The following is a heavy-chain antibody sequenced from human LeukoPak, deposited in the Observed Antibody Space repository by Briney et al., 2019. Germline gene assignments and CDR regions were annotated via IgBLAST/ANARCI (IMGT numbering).Heavy chain of an antibody. CDR2: IYFSGNT. CDR3: ASGYFVHTFDF. V-gene: IGHV4-39*01. J-gene: IGHJ4*02. D-gene: IGHD2-2*03. CDR1: GVSIRSTSYY. Sequence: PSETLSLTCTVSGVSIRSTSYYWGWIRQPPGKGLEWIGSIYFSGNTYYNPSLKTRVTISIDTSKNQFSLKLTSVTAADTAIFYCASGYFVHTFDFWGQGTLGTVSS.